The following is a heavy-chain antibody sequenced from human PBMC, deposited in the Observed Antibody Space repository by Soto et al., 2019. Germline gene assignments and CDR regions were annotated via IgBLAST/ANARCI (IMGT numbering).Heavy chain of an antibody. J-gene: IGHJ6*02. CDR2: IDPSDSYT. CDR3: ARHGSSYDSSGYATRYYYYGMDV. D-gene: IGHD3-22*01. Sequence: PGESLKISCKGSGYSFTSYWISWVRQMPGKGLEWMGRIDPSDSYTNYSPSFQGHVTISADKSISTAYLQWSSLKASDTAMYYCARHGSSYDSSGYATRYYYYGMDVWGQGTTVTVSS. CDR1: GYSFTSYW. V-gene: IGHV5-10-1*01.